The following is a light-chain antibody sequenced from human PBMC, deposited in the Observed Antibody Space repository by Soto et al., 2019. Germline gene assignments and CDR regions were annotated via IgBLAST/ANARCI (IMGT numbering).Light chain of an antibody. CDR1: SSNIGAGYD. V-gene: IGLV1-40*01. CDR2: GNS. CDR3: QSYDSSLSAV. Sequence: QSVLTQPPSVSGAPGQRVTISCTGSSSNIGAGYDVHWYQQLPGTAPKFLIYGNSNRPSGVPDRFSGSKSGTSASLAITGLQAEDEADYYCQSYDSSLSAVFGGGTQLTVL. J-gene: IGLJ7*01.